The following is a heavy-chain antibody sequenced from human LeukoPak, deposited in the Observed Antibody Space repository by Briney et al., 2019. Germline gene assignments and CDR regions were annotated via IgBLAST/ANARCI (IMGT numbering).Heavy chain of an antibody. V-gene: IGHV3-21*01. CDR2: INGESTFR. CDR1: GFSFSSPG. D-gene: IGHD1-7*01. J-gene: IGHJ3*02. Sequence: GGSLRLSCTASGFSFSSPGMNWVRQAPGKGLEWVSSINGESTFRVYADSVKGRFTISRDNAKNSLYLQMDSLRAEDTAVYYCAKYQTGTWTSYDSSDIWGQGTLVTVSS. CDR3: AKYQTGTWTSYDSSDI.